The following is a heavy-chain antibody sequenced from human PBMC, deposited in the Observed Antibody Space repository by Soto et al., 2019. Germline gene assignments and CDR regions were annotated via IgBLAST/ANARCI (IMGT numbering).Heavy chain of an antibody. V-gene: IGHV4-30-2*06. CDR2: IGHLETT. CDR3: GRGAGYGSFDF. J-gene: IGHJ4*02. CDR1: GVGMTYGGYS. Sequence: PSETLSRTCIVAGVGMTYGGYSWSWIRQSPEKGLEWLGYIGHLETTYYNPSFRSRLSLSIDRTMNQFSLSLSFMSAEAKAVDHCGRGAGYGSFDFGGPGIQVNVSS. D-gene: IGHD3-9*01.